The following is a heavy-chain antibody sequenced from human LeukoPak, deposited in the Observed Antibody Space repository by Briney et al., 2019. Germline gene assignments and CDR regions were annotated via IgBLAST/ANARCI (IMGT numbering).Heavy chain of an antibody. Sequence: PGGSLRLSCAASGFTSRSYAMTWVRQAPGKGLEWGALISYDGSMNDYADSVKGRFTISRDNSKNTLYLQMNSLRADDTAMYYCARGSYSSSWKTFDYWGQGTLVTVSS. CDR1: GFTSRSYA. J-gene: IGHJ4*02. CDR2: ISYDGSMN. D-gene: IGHD6-13*01. V-gene: IGHV3-30*04. CDR3: ARGSYSSSWKTFDY.